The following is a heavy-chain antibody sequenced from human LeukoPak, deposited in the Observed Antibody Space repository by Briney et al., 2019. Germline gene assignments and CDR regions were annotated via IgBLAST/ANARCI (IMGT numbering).Heavy chain of an antibody. V-gene: IGHV3-21*01. CDR1: GFTFSSYS. J-gene: IGHJ3*02. CDR2: ISSSSNYI. Sequence: GGSLRLSCAASGFTFSSYSMNWVRQAPGKGLEWVSSISSSSNYIYYVDSVKGRFTISRDNAKNSLYLQMNSLRAEDTAVYYCARVEGVAFDIWGQGTMVTVSS. CDR3: ARVEGVAFDI.